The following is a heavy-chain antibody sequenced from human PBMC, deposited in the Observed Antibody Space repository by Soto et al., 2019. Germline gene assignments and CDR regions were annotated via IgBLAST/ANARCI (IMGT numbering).Heavy chain of an antibody. D-gene: IGHD3-16*01. CDR3: AKGGYYSLFDI. Sequence: GGSLRLSCVASGFPFSSYAMSWVRQTPGKGLEWVSGISGSGGRTYYADSVKGRFTISRGNSNNTLSLQMHILRVEDTAVYFCAKGGYYSLFDIWGQGTMVTVSS. V-gene: IGHV3-23*01. CDR1: GFPFSSYA. J-gene: IGHJ3*02. CDR2: ISGSGGRT.